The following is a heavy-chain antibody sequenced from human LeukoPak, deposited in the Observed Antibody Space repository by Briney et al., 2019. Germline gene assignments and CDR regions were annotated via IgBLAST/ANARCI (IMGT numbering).Heavy chain of an antibody. J-gene: IGHJ5*02. CDR3: ARDRDFGVGNWFAP. D-gene: IGHD3-3*01. CDR1: GFPFSDYS. CDR2: ISRSGSYI. V-gene: IGHV3-21*01. Sequence: PGGSLRLSCAASGFPFSDYSLNWVRQAPGKGLEWVSSISRSGSYIYYADSVKGRFTISRDDAKKSLYLQMNGLRAEDTAVSYCARDRDFGVGNWFAPWGQGTLVTVSS.